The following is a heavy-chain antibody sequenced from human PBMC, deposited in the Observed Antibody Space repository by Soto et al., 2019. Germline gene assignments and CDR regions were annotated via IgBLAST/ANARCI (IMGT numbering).Heavy chain of an antibody. D-gene: IGHD3-22*01. CDR2: INHNGNS. CDR1: GGSFSAYY. J-gene: IGHJ4*02. CDR3: ARASTPAGSCYPY. Sequence: SETLSLTCAASGGSFSAYYWSWIRQPPGRGLEWIGEINHNGNSNYNPALESRVTISVDTSKNQFSLKLNSVTAADTAVYYCARASTPAGSCYPYWGQGILVTVSS. V-gene: IGHV4-34*01.